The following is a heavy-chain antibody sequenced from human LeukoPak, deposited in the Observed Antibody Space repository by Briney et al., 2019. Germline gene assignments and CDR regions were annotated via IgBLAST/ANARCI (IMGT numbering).Heavy chain of an antibody. V-gene: IGHV4-59*12. CDR1: GGSFSGYY. Sequence: SETLSLTCAVSGGSFSGYYWSWIRQPPGKGLEWIGYIYYSGSTNYNPSLKSRVTISVDTSKNQFSLQLNSVTPEDTAVYYCARSPFRQQVEPFDYWGQGALVTVSS. J-gene: IGHJ4*02. D-gene: IGHD6-13*01. CDR2: IYYSGST. CDR3: ARSPFRQQVEPFDY.